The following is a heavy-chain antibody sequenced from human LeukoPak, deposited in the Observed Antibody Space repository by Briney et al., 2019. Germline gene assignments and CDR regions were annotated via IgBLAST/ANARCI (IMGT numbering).Heavy chain of an antibody. CDR1: GFTFSSYS. D-gene: IGHD1-26*01. J-gene: IGHJ4*02. V-gene: IGHV3-48*01. Sequence: GGSLRLSCAASGFTFSSYSMNWVRQAPGKGLEWVSYITSGSSTIYYADSVKGRFTISRDNAKNSLYLQMNSLRAEDTAVYYCARDHGIVGATDYFDYWGQGTLVTVSS. CDR3: ARDHGIVGATDYFDY. CDR2: ITSGSSTI.